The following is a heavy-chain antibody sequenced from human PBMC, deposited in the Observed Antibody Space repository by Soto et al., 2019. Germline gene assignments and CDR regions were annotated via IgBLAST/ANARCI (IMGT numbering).Heavy chain of an antibody. D-gene: IGHD4-17*01. CDR3: ARAGDFGLDDYGDSQYYYYYYMDV. Sequence: SETLSLTCTVSGGSISSYYWSWIRQPPGKGLEWIGYIYYSGSTNYNPSLKSRVTISVDTSKNQFSLKLSSVTAADTAVYYCARAGDFGLDDYGDSQYYYYYYMDVWGKGTTVTVSS. CDR1: GGSISSYY. V-gene: IGHV4-59*01. CDR2: IYYSGST. J-gene: IGHJ6*03.